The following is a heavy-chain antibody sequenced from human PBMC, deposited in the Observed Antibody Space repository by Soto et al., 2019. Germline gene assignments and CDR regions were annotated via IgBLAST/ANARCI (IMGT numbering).Heavy chain of an antibody. D-gene: IGHD6-19*01. J-gene: IGHJ4*02. V-gene: IGHV1-3*01. Sequence: QVQLVQSGAEVKRPGDSVKISCGGSGYTFSNVHWVRQAPGQGLEWMGWLNVGTGDTRYSQRFQGRVTITSDTSATTAYMELSSLRSEDTAMFFCAISSGWDKAFDYGGQGTLVTVSS. CDR2: LNVGTGDT. CDR1: GYTFSNV. CDR3: AISSGWDKAFDY.